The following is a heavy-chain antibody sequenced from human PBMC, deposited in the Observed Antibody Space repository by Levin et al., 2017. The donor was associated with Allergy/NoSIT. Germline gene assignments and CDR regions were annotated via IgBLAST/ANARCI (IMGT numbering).Heavy chain of an antibody. D-gene: IGHD2-21*01. Sequence: GESLKISCAASGFTFSSYSMNWVRQAPGKGLEWVSSISSSSSYIYYADSVKGRFTISRDNAKNSLYLQMNSLRAEDTAVYYCARDLGDYYYYYMDVWGKGTTVTVSS. J-gene: IGHJ6*03. CDR2: ISSSSSYI. V-gene: IGHV3-21*01. CDR3: ARDLGDYYYYYMDV. CDR1: GFTFSSYS.